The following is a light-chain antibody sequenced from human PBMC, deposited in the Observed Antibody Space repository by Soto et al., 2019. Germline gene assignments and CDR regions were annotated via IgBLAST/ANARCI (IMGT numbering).Light chain of an antibody. CDR2: DVS. Sequence: EIVLTQSPATLSLSPGEIATLSCRAGQGVTTNFAWYQQKSGQSPRLLICDVSIRATGVPARFSGTGSERDFTLTISSLQSDDSAVYFCQQYNNWPFSFGQGTRLEIK. J-gene: IGKJ5*01. V-gene: IGKV3-15*01. CDR1: QGVTTN. CDR3: QQYNNWPFS.